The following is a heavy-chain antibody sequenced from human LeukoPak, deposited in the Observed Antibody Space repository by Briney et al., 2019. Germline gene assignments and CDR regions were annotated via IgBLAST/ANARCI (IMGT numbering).Heavy chain of an antibody. CDR3: ARGEYYYDGGY. Sequence: PGGSLRLSCAASGFTFSSYEMNWVRQATGKGMERVSYISSSGSTIYYADSVKGRFTISRDNAKNSLYLQMKSLRAEDTAVYYCARGEYYYDGGYWGQGTLVTVSS. CDR1: GFTFSSYE. V-gene: IGHV3-48*03. CDR2: ISSSGSTI. D-gene: IGHD3-22*01. J-gene: IGHJ4*02.